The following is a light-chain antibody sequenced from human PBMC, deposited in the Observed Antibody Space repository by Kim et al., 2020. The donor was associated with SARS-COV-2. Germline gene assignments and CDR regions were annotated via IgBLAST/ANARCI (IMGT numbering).Light chain of an antibody. CDR1: QSVSSS. CDR3: QQYNNWPLT. V-gene: IGKV3-15*01. Sequence: EIVMTQSPATLSVSPGEGVTLSCRASQSVSSSLGWYQQKPGQAPRLLIYDASTRATCIPARFSGSGSGTEFTLTISSLQSEDFAVYYCQQYNNWPLTFGGGTKVDIK. CDR2: DAS. J-gene: IGKJ4*01.